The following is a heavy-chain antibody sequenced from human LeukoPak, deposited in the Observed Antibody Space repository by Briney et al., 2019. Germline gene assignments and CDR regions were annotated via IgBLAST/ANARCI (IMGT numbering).Heavy chain of an antibody. Sequence: GGSLRLSCAASGFTVSSNYMSWVRQAPGKGLEWVSVIYSGGSTYYADSVKGRFTISRDNSKNTLYLQMNSLRAEDTAVYYCARGQQRPNFDYWGQGTLVTVSS. D-gene: IGHD6-25*01. CDR2: IYSGGST. V-gene: IGHV3-53*01. J-gene: IGHJ4*02. CDR3: ARGQQRPNFDY. CDR1: GFTVSSNY.